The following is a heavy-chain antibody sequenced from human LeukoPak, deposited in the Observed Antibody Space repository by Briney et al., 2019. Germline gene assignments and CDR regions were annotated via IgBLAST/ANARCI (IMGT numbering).Heavy chain of an antibody. Sequence: GGSLRLSCAAPGFTFSSHAMRWVRQAPGKGLEWVSAISGSGGSTYYADSVKGRFTISRDNSKNTLYLQMNSLRAEDTAVYYCAKLMLVVVTTNSDAFDSWGQGTMVTVSS. CDR2: ISGSGGST. J-gene: IGHJ3*02. CDR1: GFTFSSHA. V-gene: IGHV3-23*01. D-gene: IGHD3-22*01. CDR3: AKLMLVVVTTNSDAFDS.